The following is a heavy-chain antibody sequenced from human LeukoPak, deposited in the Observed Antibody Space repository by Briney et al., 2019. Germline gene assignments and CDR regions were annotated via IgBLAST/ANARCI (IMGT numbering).Heavy chain of an antibody. CDR1: GFTFDDYG. Sequence: PGGSLRLSCAASGFTFDDYGMSWVRQAPGKGLEWVSDINWSGGSTRYADSAKGRFTISRDNTKNSLYLQMNSLRAEDTALYYYARDLRCSSTSCSSIWGQGTLVTVSS. CDR2: INWSGGST. J-gene: IGHJ4*02. CDR3: ARDLRCSSTSCSSI. V-gene: IGHV3-20*04. D-gene: IGHD2-2*01.